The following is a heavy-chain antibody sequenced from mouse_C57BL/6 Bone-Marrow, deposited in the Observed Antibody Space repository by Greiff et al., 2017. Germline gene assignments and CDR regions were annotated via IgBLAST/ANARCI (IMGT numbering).Heavy chain of an antibody. V-gene: IGHV1-55*01. Sequence: VQLQQPGAELVKPGASVKMSCKASGYTFTSYWITWVKQRPGQGLEWIGDIYPGSGSTNSNEKFKSKATLTVDTSSSTAYMQLSSLTSEDSAVYYCARDGPWYFDVWGTGTTVTVSS. CDR2: IYPGSGST. CDR1: GYTFTSYW. D-gene: IGHD2-3*01. CDR3: ARDGPWYFDV. J-gene: IGHJ1*03.